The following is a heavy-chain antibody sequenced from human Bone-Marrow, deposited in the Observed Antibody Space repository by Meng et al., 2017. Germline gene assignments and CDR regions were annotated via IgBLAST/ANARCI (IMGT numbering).Heavy chain of an antibody. Sequence: ETLSLTCAASGFTFSSYWMHWVRQAPGKGLVWVSRINSDGSSTSYADSVKGRFTISRDNAKNTLYLQMNSLRAEDTAVYYCARVNGIAAAGTLAHYYYYGMDVWGQGTTVTVSS. CDR3: ARVNGIAAAGTLAHYYYYGMDV. CDR2: INSDGSST. CDR1: GFTFSSYW. V-gene: IGHV3-74*01. J-gene: IGHJ6*02. D-gene: IGHD6-13*01.